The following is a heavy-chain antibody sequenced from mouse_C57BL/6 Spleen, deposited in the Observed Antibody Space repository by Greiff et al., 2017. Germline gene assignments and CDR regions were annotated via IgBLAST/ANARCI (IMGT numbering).Heavy chain of an antibody. Sequence: QVQLQQPGAELVKPGASVKLSCKASGYTFTSYWMHWVKQRPGQGLEWIGMFHPSSGSTNYNEKFKSKATLTVDKSSSTAYMQLSSLTSEDSAVYYCAREGYYEFAYWGQGTLVTVSA. D-gene: IGHD2-3*01. CDR2: FHPSSGST. CDR1: GYTFTSYW. J-gene: IGHJ3*01. CDR3: AREGYYEFAY. V-gene: IGHV1-64*01.